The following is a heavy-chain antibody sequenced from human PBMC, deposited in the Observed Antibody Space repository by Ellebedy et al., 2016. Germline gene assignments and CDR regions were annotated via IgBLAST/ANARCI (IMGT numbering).Heavy chain of an antibody. CDR3: ARGKVVTAIRYYYYGMDV. CDR1: GGSFSGYY. J-gene: IGHJ6*02. CDR2: INHSGST. V-gene: IGHV4-34*01. D-gene: IGHD2-21*02. Sequence: GSLRLXXAVYGGSFSGYYWSWIRQPPGKGLEWIGEINHSGSTNYNPSLKSRVTISVDTSKNQFSLKLSSVTAADTAVYYCARGKVVTAIRYYYYGMDVWGQGTTVTVSS.